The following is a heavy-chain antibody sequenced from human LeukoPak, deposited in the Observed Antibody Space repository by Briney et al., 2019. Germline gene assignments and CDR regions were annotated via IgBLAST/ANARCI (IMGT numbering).Heavy chain of an antibody. D-gene: IGHD6-19*01. J-gene: IGHJ6*02. Sequence: ASVKVSCKASGYTFTSYYMHWVRQAPGQGLEWMGIINPSGGSTSYAQKFQGRVTMTRNTSISTAYMELSSLRSEDTAVYYCARGQARIAVAGDYYYYGMDVWGQGTTVTVSS. CDR1: GYTFTSYY. CDR3: ARGQARIAVAGDYYYYGMDV. CDR2: INPSGGST. V-gene: IGHV1-46*01.